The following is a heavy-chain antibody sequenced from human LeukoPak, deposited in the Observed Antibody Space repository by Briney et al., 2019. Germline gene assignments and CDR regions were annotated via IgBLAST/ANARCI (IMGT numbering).Heavy chain of an antibody. V-gene: IGHV3-7*01. J-gene: IGHJ4*02. CDR3: AKPHFDD. CDR2: IKKDGSEK. CDR1: GFTFSSYW. Sequence: GGSLRLSCAASGFTFSSYWMSWVRQAPGKGLEWVANIKKDGSEKYYVDAVKGRFTISRDNAKTSLYLQMNSLRVEDTAVYYCAKPHFDDWGQGTLVTVSS.